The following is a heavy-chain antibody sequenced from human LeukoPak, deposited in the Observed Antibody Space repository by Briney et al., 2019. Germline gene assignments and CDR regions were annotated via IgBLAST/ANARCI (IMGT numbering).Heavy chain of an antibody. D-gene: IGHD3-22*01. Sequence: GESLKISCKGSGYSFTKYWISWVRQMPGKGLELMGRIDPSDSYTKYSPSFQGHVTISADKSISTAYLQWSSLKASDTAMYYCARHYYETLSAFDIWGQGTMVTVSS. CDR2: IDPSDSYT. CDR1: GYSFTKYW. CDR3: ARHYYETLSAFDI. J-gene: IGHJ3*02. V-gene: IGHV5-10-1*01.